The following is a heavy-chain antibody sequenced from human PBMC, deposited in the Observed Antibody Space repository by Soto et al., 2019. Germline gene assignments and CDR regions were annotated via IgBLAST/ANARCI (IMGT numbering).Heavy chain of an antibody. CDR3: TRYYDFWSGYVDYGMDV. D-gene: IGHD3-3*01. CDR1: GFTFGDYA. CDR2: IRSKAYGGTT. J-gene: IGHJ6*02. Sequence: PGGSLRLSCPASGFTFGDYAMSWFRQAPGKGLEWVGFIRSKAYGGTTEYAASVKGRFTISRDDSKSIAYLQMNSLKTEDTAVYYCTRYYDFWSGYVDYGMDVWGQGTTVTVSS. V-gene: IGHV3-49*03.